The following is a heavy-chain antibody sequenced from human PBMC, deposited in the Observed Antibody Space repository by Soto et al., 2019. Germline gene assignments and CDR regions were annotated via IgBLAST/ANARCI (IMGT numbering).Heavy chain of an antibody. CDR2: ISGSGGRT. J-gene: IGHJ3*02. CDR3: AKGGYYSLFDI. CDR1: GFTFSSYA. V-gene: IGHV3-23*01. Sequence: PGGSLRLSCAASGFTFSSYAMSWVRQTPGKGLEWVSGISGSGGRTYYADSAKGRFTISRDNSNNTLSLQMHILRVEDTAVYFCAKGGYYSLFDIWGQGTMVTVSS. D-gene: IGHD3-16*01.